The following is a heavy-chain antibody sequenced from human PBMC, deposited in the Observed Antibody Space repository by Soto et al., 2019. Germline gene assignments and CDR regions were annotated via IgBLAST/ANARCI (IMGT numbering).Heavy chain of an antibody. CDR3: AKDHLTTTVTTVGY. CDR2: ISYHGSDK. CDR1: GFTFSNYG. J-gene: IGHJ4*02. V-gene: IGHV3-30*18. D-gene: IGHD4-17*01. Sequence: QVQLVESGGGVVQPGRSLRLSCAASGFTFSNYGMNWVCQAPGKGLEWVAVISYHGSDKYYADSVKGRFTISRDNSKNTLYLQMDSLRAEDTAVYYCAKDHLTTTVTTVGYWGQGTLVTVSS.